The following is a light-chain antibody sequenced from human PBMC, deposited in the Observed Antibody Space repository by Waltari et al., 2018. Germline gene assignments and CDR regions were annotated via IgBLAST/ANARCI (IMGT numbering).Light chain of an antibody. CDR1: QSVNNN. J-gene: IGKJ3*01. V-gene: IGKV3-15*01. CDR2: GAS. Sequence: EVVMTHSQATLSVSLGERAILSCRASQSVNNNLALYQRKPGQAPRLLIYGASTRATGIAARFSGSGSGTEFTLTISSLQSEDSAIYFCQQYNRWPPTFGPGTKVDIK. CDR3: QQYNRWPPT.